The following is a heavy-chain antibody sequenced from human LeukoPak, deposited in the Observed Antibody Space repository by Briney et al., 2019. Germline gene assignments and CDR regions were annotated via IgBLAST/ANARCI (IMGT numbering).Heavy chain of an antibody. D-gene: IGHD3-22*01. CDR2: INPSGGST. Sequence: GASVKVSCKASGYTFTSYYMHWVRQAPGQGLEWMGIINPSGGSTSYAQKFQGRVTMTRDTSTSTVYMELSSLRSEDTAVYYCARERMDSSGHIPGYFDYWGQGTLVTVSS. CDR1: GYTFTSYY. CDR3: ARERMDSSGHIPGYFDY. J-gene: IGHJ4*02. V-gene: IGHV1-46*01.